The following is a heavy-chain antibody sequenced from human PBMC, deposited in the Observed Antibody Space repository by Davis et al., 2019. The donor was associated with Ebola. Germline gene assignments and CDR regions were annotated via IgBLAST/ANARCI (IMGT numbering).Heavy chain of an antibody. J-gene: IGHJ2*01. D-gene: IGHD4-17*01. Sequence: MPSETLSLTCTVSGGSISSYYWSWIRQPPGKGLEWIGYIYYSGSTHYNPSLKSRVTTSVDTSKNQFSLSLSSVTAADTAVYYCARMPTVTADHWYFDLWGRGTLVVVSS. CDR3: ARMPTVTADHWYFDL. CDR1: GGSISSYY. CDR2: IYYSGST. V-gene: IGHV4-59*01.